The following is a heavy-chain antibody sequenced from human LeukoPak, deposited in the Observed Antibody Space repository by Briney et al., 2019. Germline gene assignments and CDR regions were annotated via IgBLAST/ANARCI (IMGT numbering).Heavy chain of an antibody. J-gene: IGHJ4*02. CDR1: RFTFSSYG. CDR3: STDSTIVY. D-gene: IGHD3-9*01. Sequence: PGGSLRLSCAASRFTFSSYGMHWVRQAPGKGLEWVAYIQYDGSNQQYADSVKGRFSISRDSSKNILYLQMNSLKTEDTAVYYCSTDSTIVYWGQGTLVTVSS. V-gene: IGHV3-30*02. CDR2: IQYDGSNQ.